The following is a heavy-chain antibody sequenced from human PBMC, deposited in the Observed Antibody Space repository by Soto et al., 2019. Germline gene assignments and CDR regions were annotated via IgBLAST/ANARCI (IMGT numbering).Heavy chain of an antibody. CDR3: ARKGYYFGSWSYSPPRFYGMGV. CDR1: GYTFTSYG. J-gene: IGHJ6*02. CDR2: ISAYNDNT. V-gene: IGHV1-18*01. Sequence: QIQLVQSGPEVRKPGASVKVSCKASGYTFTSYGISWVRQAPGPGLEWLGWISAYNDNTNYAEKLHGRVTLTPDTSTSAAHMERGDLRSAATAVDCCARKGYYFGSWSYSPPRFYGMGVWGQGTTVTVSS. D-gene: IGHD3-10*01.